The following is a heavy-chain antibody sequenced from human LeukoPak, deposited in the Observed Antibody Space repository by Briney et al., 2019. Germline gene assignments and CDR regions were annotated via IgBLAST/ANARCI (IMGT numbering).Heavy chain of an antibody. J-gene: IGHJ4*02. CDR2: IYNSGST. V-gene: IGHV4-59*01. Sequence: PSETLSLTRTASGGSISSYYWSWIRQPPGKGLEWIGYIYNSGSTNHNPSLKSRVTISLDTSKNKFSLMLSSVTAADTAVYYCARAPTTVVTPYYFDYWGQGTLVTVSS. CDR1: GGSISSYY. CDR3: ARAPTTVVTPYYFDY. D-gene: IGHD4-23*01.